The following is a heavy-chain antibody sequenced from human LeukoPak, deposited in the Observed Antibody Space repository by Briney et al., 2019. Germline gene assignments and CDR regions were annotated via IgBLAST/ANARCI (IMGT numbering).Heavy chain of an antibody. CDR2: RRYDGSSK. Sequence: GGSLRLSYAASGVTFSSYGMPWVRQAPGRGLEWVAFRRYDGSSKFYADSVKGRFTISRDNSKNTLYLQMHSLRAEDRAVYYCARESESYDSSGSTFDYWGQGTLVTVSS. CDR1: GVTFSSYG. CDR3: ARESESYDSSGSTFDY. J-gene: IGHJ4*02. V-gene: IGHV3-30*02. D-gene: IGHD3-22*01.